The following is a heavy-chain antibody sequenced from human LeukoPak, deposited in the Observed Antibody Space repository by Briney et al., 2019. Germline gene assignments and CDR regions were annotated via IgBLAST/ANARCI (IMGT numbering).Heavy chain of an antibody. CDR2: INPNSGGT. J-gene: IGHJ4*02. V-gene: IGHV1-2*02. D-gene: IGHD3-9*01. CDR3: ARGNYDILTGYPLPFVGY. CDR1: GYTFTYYG. Sequence: ASVKVSCKASGYTFTYYGINWVRQAPGQGLEWMGWINPNSGGTNYAQKFQGRVTMTRDTSISTAYMELSRLRSDDTAVYYCARGNYDILTGYPLPFVGYWGQGALVTVSS.